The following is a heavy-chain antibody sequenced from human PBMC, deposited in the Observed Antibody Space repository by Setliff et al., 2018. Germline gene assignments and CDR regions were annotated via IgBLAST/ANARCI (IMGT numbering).Heavy chain of an antibody. CDR2: IQSTGNT. CDR1: GGSVGSGSYY. CDR3: AGTPARGTTWLSPFDY. J-gene: IGHJ4*02. V-gene: IGHV4-61*02. Sequence: PSETLSLTCIVSGGSVGSGSYYWSWIRQPAGKGLEWIGLIQSTGNTNYNPSLQSRVTISIDTSKNQFSLKMTSVTAADTAMYFCAGTPARGTTWLSPFDYWGQGTLVTVS. D-gene: IGHD1-7*01.